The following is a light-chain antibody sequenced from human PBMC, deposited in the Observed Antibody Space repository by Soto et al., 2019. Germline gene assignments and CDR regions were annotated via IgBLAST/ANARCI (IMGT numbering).Light chain of an antibody. CDR1: QSVSTT. Sequence: EIVMTQSPATLCVSPRDRATLSCRASQSVSTTLVWYQQKPGQGPRLLMYGASTRATGIPARFSGGGSGTEFTLTISSLQSEDFPVYYCQHHEPWRWTFGQGTKVEIK. V-gene: IGKV3-15*01. CDR3: QHHEPWRWT. J-gene: IGKJ1*01. CDR2: GAS.